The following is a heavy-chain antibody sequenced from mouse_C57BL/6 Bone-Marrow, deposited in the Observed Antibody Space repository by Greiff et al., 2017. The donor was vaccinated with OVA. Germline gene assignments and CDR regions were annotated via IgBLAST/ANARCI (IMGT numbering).Heavy chain of an antibody. CDR1: GFTFSSYG. Sequence: EVQGVESGGDLVKPGGSLKLSCAASGFTFSSYGMSWVRQTPDKRLEWVATISSGGSYTYYPDSVKGRFTIPRDNAKNTLYLQMSSLKSEDTAMYYCARRDYYAMDYWGQGTSVTVSS. CDR3: ARRDYYAMDY. J-gene: IGHJ4*01. CDR2: ISSGGSYT. V-gene: IGHV5-6*01.